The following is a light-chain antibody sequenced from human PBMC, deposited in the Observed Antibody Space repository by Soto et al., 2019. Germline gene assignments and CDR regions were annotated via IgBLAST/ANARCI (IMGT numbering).Light chain of an antibody. CDR3: QQRSNWPPVIT. CDR1: QSFSSY. V-gene: IGKV3-11*01. CDR2: DAS. Sequence: EIVLTQSPATLSLSPGERATLSCRASQSFSSYLAWYQQKPGQAPRLLIYDASKRATGIPARFSGRGSGTDFTLTSSSLEPEDFAVYDCQQRSNWPPVITFGQGTRLEIK. J-gene: IGKJ5*01.